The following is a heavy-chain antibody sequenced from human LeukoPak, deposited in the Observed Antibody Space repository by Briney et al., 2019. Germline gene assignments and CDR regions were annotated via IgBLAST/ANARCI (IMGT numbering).Heavy chain of an antibody. J-gene: IGHJ6*03. CDR3: ATLAVAGTAGYYYYYMDV. CDR1: GGTFSSYE. CDR2: IIPMFGTA. V-gene: IGHV1-69*06. D-gene: IGHD6-19*01. Sequence: SVKVSCKASGGTFSSYEISWVRQAPGQGLDWMGGIIPMFGTAKYAQKFQGRVTITADKSTSTAYMELSSLRSEDTAVYYCATLAVAGTAGYYYYYMDVWGKGTTVTISS.